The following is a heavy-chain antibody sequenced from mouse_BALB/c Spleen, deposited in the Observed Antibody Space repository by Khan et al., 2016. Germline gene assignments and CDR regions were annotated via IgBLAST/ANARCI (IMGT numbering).Heavy chain of an antibody. CDR2: IRSKSNNYAT. V-gene: IGHV10S3*01. Sequence: EVQLVETGGGLVQPKGSLKFSCAASGFTFNTNAMNWVRQAPGKRLEWVARIRSKSNNYATYYVDSVKDRFTISRDDSQSMLYLQMNNLKTEDTAMYYCVRELGFAYWGQGTLVTVSA. J-gene: IGHJ3*01. D-gene: IGHD4-1*01. CDR3: VRELGFAY. CDR1: GFTFNTNA.